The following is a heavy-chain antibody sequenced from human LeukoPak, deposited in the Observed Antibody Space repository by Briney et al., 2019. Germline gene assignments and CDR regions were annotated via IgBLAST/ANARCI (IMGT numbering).Heavy chain of an antibody. CDR3: ARVRTMVRGVMGNLDY. CDR1: GYTFTGYD. CDR2: INPNSGGT. J-gene: IGHJ4*02. Sequence: ASVKVSCKASGYTFTGYDMHWVRQAPGQGLEWMGRINPNSGGTNYAQKFQGRVTMTRDTSISTAYMELSRLRSDDTAVYYCARVRTMVRGVMGNLDYWGQGTLVTVSS. D-gene: IGHD3-10*01. V-gene: IGHV1-2*06.